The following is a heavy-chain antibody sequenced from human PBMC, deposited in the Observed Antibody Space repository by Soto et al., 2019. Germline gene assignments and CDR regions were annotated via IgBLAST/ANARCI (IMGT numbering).Heavy chain of an antibody. CDR2: INPIGGST. J-gene: IGHJ6*03. D-gene: IGHD3-10*02. CDR1: GDTFTSYY. Sequence: ASVKVSCKASGDTFTSYYMHWVRQAPGQGLEWMGIINPIGGSTSYAQKFQGRVTMTRDTSTDTAYMELSSLRSEDTAVYYCATVFFVRGVYYSYMYVLAKGTTVTVSS. CDR3: ATVFFVRGVYYSYMYV. V-gene: IGHV1-46*01.